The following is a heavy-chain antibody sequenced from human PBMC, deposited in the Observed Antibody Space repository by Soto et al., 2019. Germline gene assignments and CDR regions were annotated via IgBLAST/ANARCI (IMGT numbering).Heavy chain of an antibody. V-gene: IGHV3-11*06. D-gene: IGHD2-8*01. CDR1: GFTFSDYY. CDR2: IGPSSSYT. CDR3: ARVVRLMLYSDY. Sequence: GSLRLSCAASGFTFSDYYMSWIRQAPGKGLEWVSYIGPSSSYTNYADSVKGRFTISRDNAKNSLYLQMNSLRAEDTAVYYCARVVRLMLYSDYWGQGTLVTVSS. J-gene: IGHJ4*02.